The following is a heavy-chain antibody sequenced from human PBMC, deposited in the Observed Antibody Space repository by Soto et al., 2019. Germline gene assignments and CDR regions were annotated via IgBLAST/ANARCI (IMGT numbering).Heavy chain of an antibody. CDR3: ARGSALLFYYFDY. D-gene: IGHD6-25*01. Sequence: SETLSLTCNVSGGSISRGDYYWSWLRQPPGKGLEWIGYIYYRAMPYYNPYLKSRVSISADTSKNQFSPKMTSVTAADTAVYYCARGSALLFYYFDYWGQGTPVTVSS. J-gene: IGHJ4*02. CDR1: GGSISRGDYY. V-gene: IGHV4-30-4*01. CDR2: IYYRAMP.